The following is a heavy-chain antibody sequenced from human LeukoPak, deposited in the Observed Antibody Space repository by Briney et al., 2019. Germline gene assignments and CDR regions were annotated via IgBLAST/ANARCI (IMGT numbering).Heavy chain of an antibody. J-gene: IGHJ5*02. CDR1: GFTFSNYD. Sequence: GGSLRLSCAASGFTFSNYDMHWVRQPPGKGLEWVSGIATAGDTYYLASAKGRFTISRKNGLNSLYLQMDSLRAGDTAVYYCVRGAETGFDPWGQGTLVTVSS. CDR2: IATAGDT. CDR3: VRGAETGFDP. V-gene: IGHV3-13*01. D-gene: IGHD4/OR15-4a*01.